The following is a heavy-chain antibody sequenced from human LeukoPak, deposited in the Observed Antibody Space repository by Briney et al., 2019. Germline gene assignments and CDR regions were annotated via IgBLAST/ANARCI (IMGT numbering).Heavy chain of an antibody. CDR2: INHSGST. J-gene: IGHJ4*02. CDR1: GGSFSGYY. Sequence: SETLSLTCAGYGGSFSGYYWSWIRQPPGKGLEWIGEINHSGSTNYNPSLKSRVTISVDTSKNQFSLKLNSVTAADTAVYYCATDYYDSSGYYYVYWGQGTLVTVSS. CDR3: ATDYYDSSGYYYVY. V-gene: IGHV4-34*01. D-gene: IGHD3-22*01.